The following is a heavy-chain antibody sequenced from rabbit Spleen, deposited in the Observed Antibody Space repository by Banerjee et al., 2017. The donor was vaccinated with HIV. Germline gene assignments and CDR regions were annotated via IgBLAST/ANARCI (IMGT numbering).Heavy chain of an antibody. D-gene: IGHD1-1*01. Sequence: QEQLEESGGGLVKPEGSLTLTCKASGVSLNDKDVMCWVRQAPGKGLEWIACINIVTGKSVYASWAKGRFIMSRTSSTTVTLQMTGLTAADTATYFCARHLSDDDGGYYANLWGPGTLVTVS. CDR2: INIVTGKS. CDR3: ARHLSDDDGGYYANL. CDR1: GVSLNDKDV. J-gene: IGHJ4*01. V-gene: IGHV1S45*01.